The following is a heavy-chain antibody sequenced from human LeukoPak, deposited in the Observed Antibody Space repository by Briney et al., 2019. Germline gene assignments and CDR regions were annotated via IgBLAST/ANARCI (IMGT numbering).Heavy chain of an antibody. CDR2: IIPIFGTA. V-gene: IGHV1-69*13. D-gene: IGHD3-22*01. Sequence: ASVKVSCKASGGTFSSYAISWVRQAPGQGLEWMGGIIPIFGTANYAQKFQGRVTITADESTSTAYMELSSLRSADTAVYYCATYYYDSSGYWIDYWGQGTLVTVSS. J-gene: IGHJ4*02. CDR1: GGTFSSYA. CDR3: ATYYYDSSGYWIDY.